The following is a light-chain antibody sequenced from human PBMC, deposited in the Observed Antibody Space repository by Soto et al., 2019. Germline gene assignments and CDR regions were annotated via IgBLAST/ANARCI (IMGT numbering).Light chain of an antibody. CDR3: QQYNKWPPAIS. V-gene: IGKV3-15*01. Sequence: EIMWTQSPATLSVSPGEGATLSCRASQSVSDNLAWHQQKPGQAPRLLIYGAHTRATGIPARFSGSGSGTEFTLTISSLQSEDFAVYYCQQYNKWPPAISFGQGTRLEIK. J-gene: IGKJ5*01. CDR1: QSVSDN. CDR2: GAH.